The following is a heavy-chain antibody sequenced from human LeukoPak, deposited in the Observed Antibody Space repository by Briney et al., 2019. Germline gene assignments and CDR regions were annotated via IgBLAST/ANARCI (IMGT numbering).Heavy chain of an antibody. V-gene: IGHV1-69*04. CDR3: ARDPSRDGYNDGYWYFDL. CDR2: IIPILGIA. Sequence: SVKVSCKASGGTFSSYAISWVRQAPGQGLEWMGRIIPILGIANYAQKFQGRVTITADKSTSTAYMELSSLRSEDTAVYYCARDPSRDGYNDGYWYFDLWGRGTLVTVSS. CDR1: GGTFSSYA. J-gene: IGHJ2*01. D-gene: IGHD5-24*01.